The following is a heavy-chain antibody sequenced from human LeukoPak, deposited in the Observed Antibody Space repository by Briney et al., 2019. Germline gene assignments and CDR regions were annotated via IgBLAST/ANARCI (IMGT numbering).Heavy chain of an antibody. J-gene: IGHJ4*02. CDR2: IIPILGIA. CDR3: ATGSYYYGSGSYHFDY. CDR1: GGTFSSYA. D-gene: IGHD3-10*01. Sequence: SVKVSCKASGGTFSSYAISWVRQAPGQGLEWMGRIIPILGIANYAQKFQGRVTITADKSTSTAYMELSSLRSEDTAVYYCATGSYYYGSGSYHFDYWGQGTLVTVSS. V-gene: IGHV1-69*04.